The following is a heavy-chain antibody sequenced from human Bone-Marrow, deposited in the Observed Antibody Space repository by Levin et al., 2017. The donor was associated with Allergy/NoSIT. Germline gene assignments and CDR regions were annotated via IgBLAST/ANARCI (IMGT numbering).Heavy chain of an antibody. Sequence: ASVKVSCKTSGYTFSDYYLHWVRQAPGQGLQWMGWILPRTGDTNYAQTFQGRVTLTTDTSISIAYLELNALTSDDTAVYYCARGYYDTSGYYYPRPRGGFGFWGQGTMVTVSS. CDR3: ARGYYDTSGYYYPRPRGGFGF. CDR1: GYTFSDYY. J-gene: IGHJ3*01. V-gene: IGHV1-2*02. D-gene: IGHD3-22*01. CDR2: ILPRTGDT.